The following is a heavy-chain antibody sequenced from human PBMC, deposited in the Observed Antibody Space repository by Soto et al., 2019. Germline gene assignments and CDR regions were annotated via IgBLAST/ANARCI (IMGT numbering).Heavy chain of an antibody. CDR1: GYTFTNFD. D-gene: IGHD3-10*01. V-gene: IGHV1-8*01. CDR2: MNPTTGNT. Sequence: QVQLVQSGAEVKKPGASVKVSCKASGYTFTNFDINWVRQATGQGLEWMGWMNPTTGNTGYAQQFQGRVTMTRNTSINTAYMELSSLRSEDTAVYYCARGGLTMVRGTVLIGFFNYHGMDVWGQGATVTVSS. CDR3: ARGGLTMVRGTVLIGFFNYHGMDV. J-gene: IGHJ6*02.